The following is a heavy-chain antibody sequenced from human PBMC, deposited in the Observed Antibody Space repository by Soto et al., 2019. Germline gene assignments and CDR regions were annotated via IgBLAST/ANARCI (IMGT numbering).Heavy chain of an antibody. J-gene: IGHJ6*02. CDR3: ARDWSGSYSYGMDV. CDR1: GFTFSSYS. V-gene: IGHV3-21*01. CDR2: ISSSSSYI. D-gene: IGHD3-3*01. Sequence: NPGGSLRLSCAASGFTFSSYSMNWVRQAPGKGLEWVSSISSSSSYIYYADSVKGRFTISRDNAKNSLYLQMNSLRAEDTAVYYCARDWSGSYSYGMDVWGQGTTVTVSS.